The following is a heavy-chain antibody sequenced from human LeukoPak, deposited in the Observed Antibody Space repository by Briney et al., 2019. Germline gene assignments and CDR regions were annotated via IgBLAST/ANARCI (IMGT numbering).Heavy chain of an antibody. CDR3: ARDFGWLSLDDAFDI. CDR1: GYTFTSYG. J-gene: IGHJ3*02. D-gene: IGHD3-9*01. CDR2: ISAYNGNT. Sequence: ASVKVSCKASGYTFTSYGISWVRQAPGRGLEWMGWISAYNGNTNYAQKLQGRVTMTTDTSTSTAYMELRSLRSDDTAVYYCARDFGWLSLDDAFDIWGQGTMVTVSS. V-gene: IGHV1-18*01.